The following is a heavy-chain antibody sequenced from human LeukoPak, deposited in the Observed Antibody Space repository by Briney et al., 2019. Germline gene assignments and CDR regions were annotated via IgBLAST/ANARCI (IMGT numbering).Heavy chain of an antibody. D-gene: IGHD6-13*01. CDR2: ISGSGGST. CDR1: GFTFSSYA. J-gene: IGHJ4*02. V-gene: IGHV3-23*01. CDR3: AKASSSWPYYFDY. Sequence: GGSLRLSCAASGFTFSSYAMSWVRQAPGKGLEWVSAISGSGGSTYYVDSVKGRFTISRDNSKNTLYLQMNSLRAEDTAVYYCAKASSSWPYYFDYWGQGTLVTVSS.